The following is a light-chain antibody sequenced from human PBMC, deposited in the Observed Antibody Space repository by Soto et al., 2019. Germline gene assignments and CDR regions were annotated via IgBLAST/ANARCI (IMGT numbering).Light chain of an antibody. CDR2: GAS. J-gene: IGKJ5*01. Sequence: EIVLTQSPGTLSLSPGERATLSCRASQSVSSSYLAWYQQKPGQAPRLLIYGASSRAPGITDRFSGSGSGTDFTLTISRLEPEGFAVYYCQQYGSSPSTFGQGTRLEIK. V-gene: IGKV3-20*01. CDR1: QSVSSSY. CDR3: QQYGSSPST.